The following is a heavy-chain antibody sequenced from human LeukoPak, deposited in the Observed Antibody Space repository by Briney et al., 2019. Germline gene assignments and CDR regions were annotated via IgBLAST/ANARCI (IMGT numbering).Heavy chain of an antibody. Sequence: SETLSLTCTVSGGSISGSSYYWGWIRQPPGKGLEWIGSIYYSGSTYYNPSLKSRVTISVDTSKNQFSLKLSSVTAADTAVYYCARDGLWFGEIDYWGQGTLVTVSS. V-gene: IGHV4-39*07. CDR1: GGSISGSSYY. CDR3: ARDGLWFGEIDY. CDR2: IYYSGST. J-gene: IGHJ4*02. D-gene: IGHD3-10*01.